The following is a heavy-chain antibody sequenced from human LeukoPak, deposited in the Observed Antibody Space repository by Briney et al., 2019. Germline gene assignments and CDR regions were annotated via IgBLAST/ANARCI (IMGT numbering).Heavy chain of an antibody. Sequence: GGSLRLSCAASGFTFSSYGMHWVRQAPGKGLEWVAVIWYDGSNKYYADSVKGRFTISRDNSKNTLYLQMNSLRAEDTAVYYCARDPLYYYDSSGPRKGGAFDIWGQGTMVTVSS. CDR2: IWYDGSNK. CDR3: ARDPLYYYDSSGPRKGGAFDI. CDR1: GFTFSSYG. D-gene: IGHD3-22*01. J-gene: IGHJ3*02. V-gene: IGHV3-33*01.